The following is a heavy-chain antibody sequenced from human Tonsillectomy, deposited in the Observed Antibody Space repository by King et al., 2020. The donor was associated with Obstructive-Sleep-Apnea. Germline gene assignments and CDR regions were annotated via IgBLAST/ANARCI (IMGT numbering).Heavy chain of an antibody. CDR3: ARRSSGYYWKRDYFDY. Sequence: MQLQESGPGLVKPSETLSLTCTVSGGPISSSSDYWGWIRQTPGKGLEWIGSVYYTWSTHYNPSLKSRITISMDTSKNQFSLTLTSVTAADTAVYYCARRSSGYYWKRDYFDYWGQGTLATVTS. V-gene: IGHV4-39*01. D-gene: IGHD3-22*01. CDR2: VYYTWST. CDR1: GGPISSSSDY. J-gene: IGHJ4*02.